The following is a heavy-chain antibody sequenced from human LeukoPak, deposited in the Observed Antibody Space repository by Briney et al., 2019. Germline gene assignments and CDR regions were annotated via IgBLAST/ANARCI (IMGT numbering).Heavy chain of an antibody. D-gene: IGHD2-2*01. CDR1: GFTFNRYG. CDR2: IYFDGTNK. J-gene: IGHJ4*02. Sequence: GGSLRLSCAASGFTFNRYGMHWVRQAPGEGLEWVAVIYFDGTNKFYADSVQGRFIISRDNSRNTLYLQMNSLRAEDTAVYYCARDAYCSTTTCDDRERRDYWGQGTLVTVSS. V-gene: IGHV3-33*01. CDR3: ARDAYCSTTTCDDRERRDY.